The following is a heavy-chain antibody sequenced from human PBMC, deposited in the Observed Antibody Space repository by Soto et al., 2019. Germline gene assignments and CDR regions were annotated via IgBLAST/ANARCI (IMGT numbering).Heavy chain of an antibody. D-gene: IGHD1-7*01. CDR1: GYTFTSYG. CDR3: ARGHRYNWNYAPYYYGMDV. V-gene: IGHV1-18*01. J-gene: IGHJ6*02. Sequence: ASVKVSCKASGYTFTSYGISWVRQAPGQGLEWMGWISAYNGNTNYAQKLQGIVTMTTDTSTSTAYMELRSLRSDDTAVYYCARGHRYNWNYAPYYYGMDVWGQGTTVTVSS. CDR2: ISAYNGNT.